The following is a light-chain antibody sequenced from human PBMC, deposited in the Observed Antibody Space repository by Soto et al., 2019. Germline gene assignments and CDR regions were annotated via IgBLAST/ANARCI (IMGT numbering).Light chain of an antibody. V-gene: IGKV1-39*01. CDR3: QQYYSYPPLT. CDR2: AAS. J-gene: IGKJ4*01. CDR1: QTVTSY. Sequence: DVQMTQSPSSLSASVGDSLTLTCRASQTVTSYLNWYQQKPGKAPKLLIYAASTLQSGVPSRFSGSGSGTDFTLTISCLQSEDFATYYCQQYYSYPPLTFGGGTKVDIK.